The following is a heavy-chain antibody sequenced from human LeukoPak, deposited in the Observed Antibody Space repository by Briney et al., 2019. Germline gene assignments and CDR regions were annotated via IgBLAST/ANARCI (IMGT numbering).Heavy chain of an antibody. V-gene: IGHV3-11*04. J-gene: IGHJ4*02. CDR3: ARAIPASNDYYDSSGYPSLPDY. CDR1: GFTLSDYY. Sequence: GGSPRLSCAASGFTLSDYYMSWLRQAPGKGLEWVSYISSSGSTIYYADSVKGRFTISRDNAKNSLYLQMNSLRAEDTAVYYCARAIPASNDYYDSSGYPSLPDYWGQGTLVTVSS. CDR2: ISSSGSTI. D-gene: IGHD3-22*01.